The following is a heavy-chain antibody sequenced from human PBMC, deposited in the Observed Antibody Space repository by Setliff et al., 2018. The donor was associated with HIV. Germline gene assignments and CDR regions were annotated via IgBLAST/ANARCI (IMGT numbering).Heavy chain of an antibody. V-gene: IGHV4-38-2*02. CDR1: GYSLSSASY. J-gene: IGHJ4*02. D-gene: IGHD6-19*01. Sequence: PSETLSLTCSVSGYSLSSASYWGWIRQSPEKGLEWIGSISLSGSTYYNPSLKSRVTLSLDTSKNQFSLKLSSVTAADTAVYYCARDSSTGWFSADYWGQGTLVTVSS. CDR3: ARDSSTGWFSADY. CDR2: ISLSGST.